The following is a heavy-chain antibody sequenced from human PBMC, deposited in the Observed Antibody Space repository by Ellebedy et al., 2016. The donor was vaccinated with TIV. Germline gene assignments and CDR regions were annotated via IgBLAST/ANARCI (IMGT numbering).Heavy chain of an antibody. V-gene: IGHV3-30-3*01. CDR3: AREQNWNGSDWYYYYGMDV. D-gene: IGHD1-1*01. Sequence: GESLKISXAASGFTFSSYAMHWVRQAPGKGLEWVAVISYDGSNKYYADSVKGRFTISRDNSKNTLYLQMNSLRAEDTAVYYCAREQNWNGSDWYYYYGMDVWGQGTTVTVSS. CDR2: ISYDGSNK. J-gene: IGHJ6*02. CDR1: GFTFSSYA.